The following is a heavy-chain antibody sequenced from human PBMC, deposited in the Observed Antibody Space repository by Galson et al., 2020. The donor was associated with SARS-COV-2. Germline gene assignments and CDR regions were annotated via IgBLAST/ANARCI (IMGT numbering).Heavy chain of an antibody. Sequence: GGSLRLSCAVSGFTFSSYSMNWVRQAPGKGLEWVSSISSSSDYIYYADSLKGRFTISRDNAKNSLSLQMNSLRAEDTAVYYCARDASWVMFGMDVWGLGTTVTVSS. CDR3: ARDASWVMFGMDV. D-gene: IGHD1-26*01. CDR1: GFTFSSYS. V-gene: IGHV3-21*01. J-gene: IGHJ6*02. CDR2: ISSSSDYI.